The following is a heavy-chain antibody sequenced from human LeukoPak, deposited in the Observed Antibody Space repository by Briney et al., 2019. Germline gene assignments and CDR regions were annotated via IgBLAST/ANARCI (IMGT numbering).Heavy chain of an antibody. V-gene: IGHV3-11*01. D-gene: IGHD6-19*01. Sequence: PGGSLRLSCAASGFTFSDYYMSWIRQAPGKGLEWASYISSSGSTIYYADSVKGRFTISRDNAKNSLFLQMNSLRAEDTAVYYCARRAYSSGWYFFDYWGQGTLVTVSS. CDR1: GFTFSDYY. CDR2: ISSSGSTI. J-gene: IGHJ4*02. CDR3: ARRAYSSGWYFFDY.